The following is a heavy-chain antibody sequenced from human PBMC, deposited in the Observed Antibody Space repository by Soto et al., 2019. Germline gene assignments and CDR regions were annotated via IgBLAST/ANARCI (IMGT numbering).Heavy chain of an antibody. CDR2: IYYSGST. Sequence: ASETLSLTCTVSGGSVSSGSYYWSWIRQPPGKGLEWIGYIYYSGSTNYNPSLKSRVTISVDTSKNQFSLKLSSVTAADTAVYYCARDRGYCSGGSCSESGMDVWGQGTTVTVSS. V-gene: IGHV4-61*01. D-gene: IGHD2-15*01. CDR1: GGSVSSGSYY. J-gene: IGHJ6*02. CDR3: ARDRGYCSGGSCSESGMDV.